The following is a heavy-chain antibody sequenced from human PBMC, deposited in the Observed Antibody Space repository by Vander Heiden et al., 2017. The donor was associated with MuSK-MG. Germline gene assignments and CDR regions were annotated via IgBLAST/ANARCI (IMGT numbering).Heavy chain of an antibody. CDR1: GFTFSSYA. CDR2: ISSNGGST. V-gene: IGHV3-64*01. J-gene: IGHJ4*02. Sequence: EVQLVESGGGLVQPGGSLRLSCAASGFTFSSYAMHWVRQAPGKGLEYVSAISSNGGSTYYANSVKGRVTISRDNSKNTLYLQMGSLRAEEMAVYYCARDLAVTKGTLRPSPLRYWGQGTLVTVSS. CDR3: ARDLAVTKGTLRPSPLRY. D-gene: IGHD4-17*01.